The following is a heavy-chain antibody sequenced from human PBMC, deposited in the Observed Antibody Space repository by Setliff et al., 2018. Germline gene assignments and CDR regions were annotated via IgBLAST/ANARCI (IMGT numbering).Heavy chain of an antibody. CDR3: ARARYCSSTSCYPFDS. CDR1: GFTFSYYW. CDR2: IQQDGSEK. D-gene: IGHD2-2*01. V-gene: IGHV3-7*01. J-gene: IGHJ4*02. Sequence: GSLRLSCAASGFTFSYYWMSWVRQAPGKGLEWVANIQQDGSEKYHVDSVMGRFTISRDNAKNTLYLQMNSLRAEDTAVYYCARARYCSSTSCYPFDSWGLGTLVTVS.